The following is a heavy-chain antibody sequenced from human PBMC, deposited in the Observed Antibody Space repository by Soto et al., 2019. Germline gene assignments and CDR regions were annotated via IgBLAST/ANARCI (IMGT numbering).Heavy chain of an antibody. J-gene: IGHJ3*02. Sequence: SGPTRVNPTQNLTLTCTFSGFSLSTSGMCVSWIRQPPGKALEWLALIDWDDDKYYSTSLKARLTISKDTSKNQVVLTMTNMDPVDTATHYCAHSSYYGSGSFYIWGQGTMVTVSS. V-gene: IGHV2-70*12. CDR3: AHSSYYGSGSFYI. CDR1: GFSLSTSGMC. CDR2: IDWDDDK. D-gene: IGHD3-10*01.